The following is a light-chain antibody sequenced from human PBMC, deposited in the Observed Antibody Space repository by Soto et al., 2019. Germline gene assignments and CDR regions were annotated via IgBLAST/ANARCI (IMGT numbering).Light chain of an antibody. J-gene: IGKJ4*01. CDR2: DAS. Sequence: EIVMTQSPATLSVSPGERATLSCRASQSVSSNLAWYQQKPGQAPRLLIYDASTRATGIPARFSGSGSGTEFTHTISSLQSEDFAVYYCQQYNNWPPLTFGGGTMLDIK. V-gene: IGKV3-15*01. CDR1: QSVSSN. CDR3: QQYNNWPPLT.